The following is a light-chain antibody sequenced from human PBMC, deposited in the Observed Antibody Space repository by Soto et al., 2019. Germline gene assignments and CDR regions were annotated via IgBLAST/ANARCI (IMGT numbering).Light chain of an antibody. J-gene: IGKJ2*01. CDR3: QQYSSDSYT. V-gene: IGKV1-5*03. CDR1: QSISSW. Sequence: DIQMTQSPSTLSASVGDRVTITCRASQSISSWLAWYQQKPGKAPKLLIYKASSLESGVPSRFSGSGSGTEFTLTISSLQPDDFATYYCQQYSSDSYTFGQGTKLETK. CDR2: KAS.